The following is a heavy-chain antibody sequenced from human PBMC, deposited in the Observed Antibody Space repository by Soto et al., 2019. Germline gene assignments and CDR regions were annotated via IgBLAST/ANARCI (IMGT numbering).Heavy chain of an antibody. CDR3: AREEYDCSSTSCYGNNWFDP. CDR2: IIPILGIA. V-gene: IGHV1-69*08. CDR1: GGTFSSYT. D-gene: IGHD2-2*01. J-gene: IGHJ5*02. Sequence: QVQLVQSGAEVKKPGSSVKVSCKASGGTFSSYTISWVRQAPGQGLEWMGRIIPILGIANYAQKFQGRVTIPADKSTSTAYMELSSLRSEDTAVYYCAREEYDCSSTSCYGNNWFDPWGQGTLVTVSS.